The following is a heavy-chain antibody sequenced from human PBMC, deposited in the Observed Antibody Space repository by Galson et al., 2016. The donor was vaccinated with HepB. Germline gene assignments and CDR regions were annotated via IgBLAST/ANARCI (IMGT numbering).Heavy chain of an antibody. V-gene: IGHV4-39*01. D-gene: IGHD3-22*01. CDR3: ARVARDYYDSRAYYLTGPFDY. J-gene: IGHJ4*02. Sequence: SETLSLTCTVSGGSISSSSYYWGWIRQPPGKGLEWIGNIFYSGSSSYYPSLKSRVTISVDTSKNQFSLKLSSVTAADTAVYYCARVARDYYDSRAYYLTGPFDYWGQGTLVTVSS. CDR1: GGSISSSSYY. CDR2: IFYSGSS.